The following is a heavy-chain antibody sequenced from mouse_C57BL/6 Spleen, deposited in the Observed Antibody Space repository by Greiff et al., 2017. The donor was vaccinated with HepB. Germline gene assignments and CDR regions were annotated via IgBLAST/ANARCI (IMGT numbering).Heavy chain of an antibody. Sequence: VHLVESGAELVRPGASVTLSCKASGYTFTDYEMHWVKQTPVHGLEWIGAIDPETGGTAYNQKFKGKAILTADKSSSTAYMELRSLTSEDSAVYYCTRPSSGYSDYWGQGTTLTVSS. V-gene: IGHV1-15*01. CDR2: IDPETGGT. J-gene: IGHJ2*01. CDR1: GYTFTDYE. D-gene: IGHD3-2*02. CDR3: TRPSSGYSDY.